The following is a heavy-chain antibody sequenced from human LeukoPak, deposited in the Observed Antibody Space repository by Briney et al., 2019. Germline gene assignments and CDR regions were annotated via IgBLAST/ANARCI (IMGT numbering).Heavy chain of an antibody. V-gene: IGHV4-4*07. CDR3: ARGKYYYDSNSSYRYFDP. D-gene: IGHD3-22*01. CDR1: GGSISSYY. CDR2: IYTTWNA. Sequence: SETLSLTCTVSGGSISSYYWSWIRQPAGKGLEWIGRIYTTWNANYNPSLKSRVTMSIDTSKKQFSLNLSSVTAADTAVYYCARGKYYYDSNSSYRYFDPWGQGTLVTVSS. J-gene: IGHJ5*02.